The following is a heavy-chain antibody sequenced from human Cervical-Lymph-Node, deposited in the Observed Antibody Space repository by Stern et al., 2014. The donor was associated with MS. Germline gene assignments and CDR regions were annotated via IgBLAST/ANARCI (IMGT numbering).Heavy chain of an antibody. D-gene: IGHD2-15*01. V-gene: IGHV1-69*06. CDR2: IIPILGTA. CDR3: ARDYSALDS. CDR1: GGTFGNYG. Sequence: VQLVQSGAEMKKPGSSVKVSCKASGGTFGNYGIAWVRQAPGQGLEWMGGIIPILGTANYAQKFQGRVTMTADKSTSTAYMELSSLTSEDTAIYYCARDYSALDSWGQGTLVTVSS. J-gene: IGHJ4*02.